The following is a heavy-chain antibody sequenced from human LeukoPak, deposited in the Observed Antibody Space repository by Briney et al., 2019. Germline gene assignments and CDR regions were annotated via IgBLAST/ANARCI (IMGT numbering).Heavy chain of an antibody. V-gene: IGHV3-23*01. CDR1: GFSLSSYG. Sequence: GGSLRLSCAASGFSLSSYGMSWVRQAPGKGLEWVSAISSTDAGTYHADSVRGRFTISRDSSKNTLYLQMNSLRAEDAAVYYCAKAPVTSCRGAYCYPFDYWGQGTLVTVSS. CDR2: ISSTDAGT. CDR3: AKAPVTSCRGAYCYPFDY. J-gene: IGHJ4*02. D-gene: IGHD2-21*01.